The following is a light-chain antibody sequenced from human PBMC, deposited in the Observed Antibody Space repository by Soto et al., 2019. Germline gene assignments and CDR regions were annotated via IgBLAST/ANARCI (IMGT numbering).Light chain of an antibody. V-gene: IGKV3-20*01. CDR3: QDYDISQGT. CDR2: GAS. CDR1: QSISSSY. J-gene: IGKJ1*01. Sequence: EIVLTQSPGTLSLSPGERATLSCRASQSISSSYLACYQKKPGQAPRLLIYGASSRATGIPDRFSGSGSGTDFTLTISRLEPEDFALYFCQDYDISQGTFGQGPKV.